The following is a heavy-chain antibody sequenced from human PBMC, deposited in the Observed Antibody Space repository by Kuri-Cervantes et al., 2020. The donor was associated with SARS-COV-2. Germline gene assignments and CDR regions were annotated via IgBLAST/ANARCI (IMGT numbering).Heavy chain of an antibody. J-gene: IGHJ6*03. CDR2: ISYDGSNK. CDR3: ARVRLKTFLNYMDV. D-gene: IGHD3-3*01. V-gene: IGHV3-30-3*01. Sequence: GGSLRLSCAASGFTFSSYAMHWVRQAPGKGLEWVAVISYDGSNKYYADSVKGRFTISRDNAKNSLYLQMNSLRAEDTAVYYCARVRLKTFLNYMDVWGKGTTVTVSS. CDR1: GFTFSSYA.